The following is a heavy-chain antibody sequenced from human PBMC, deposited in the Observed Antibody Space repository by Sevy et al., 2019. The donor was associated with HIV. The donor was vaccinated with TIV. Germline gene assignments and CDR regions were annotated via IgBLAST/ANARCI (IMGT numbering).Heavy chain of an antibody. CDR2: ISGSGGST. CDR3: AKINDSSSYYLAYFDY. CDR1: GFTFSSYA. J-gene: IGHJ4*02. Sequence: GGCLRLSCAASGFTFSSYAMSWVRQAPGKGLEWVSAISGSGGSTYYSDSVKGRFTISRDNSKNTLYLQMNSLRAEDTAVYYCAKINDSSSYYLAYFDYWGQGTLVTVSS. D-gene: IGHD3-22*01. V-gene: IGHV3-23*01.